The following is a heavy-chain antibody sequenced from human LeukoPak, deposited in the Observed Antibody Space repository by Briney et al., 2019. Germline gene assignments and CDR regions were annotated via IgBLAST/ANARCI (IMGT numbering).Heavy chain of an antibody. CDR1: GFTFTSYA. J-gene: IGHJ4*02. CDR3: AREDRKYYFDY. CDR2: INNSGDST. Sequence: GGSLRLSCAASGFTFTSYAMSWVRQAPGKGLEWVSAINNSGDSTYYADSVKGRFTISRDNSKNTLYLQMNSLRAEDTAVYYCAREDRKYYFDYWGQGTLVTVSS. V-gene: IGHV3-23*01.